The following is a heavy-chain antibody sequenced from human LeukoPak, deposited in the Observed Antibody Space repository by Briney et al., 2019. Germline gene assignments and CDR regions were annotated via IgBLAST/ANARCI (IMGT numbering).Heavy chain of an antibody. CDR2: INPNSGGT. D-gene: IGHD3-16*01. J-gene: IGHJ4*02. CDR1: GYTFTGYY. CDR3: ARVKREWSVQGGSFYFDY. Sequence: GASVKVSCKASGYTFTGYYMHWVRQAPGQGLEWMGWINPNSGGTNYAQKFQGRVTMTRDTSISTAYMELSRLRSDDTAVYYCARVKREWSVQGGSFYFDYWGQGTLVTVSS. V-gene: IGHV1-2*02.